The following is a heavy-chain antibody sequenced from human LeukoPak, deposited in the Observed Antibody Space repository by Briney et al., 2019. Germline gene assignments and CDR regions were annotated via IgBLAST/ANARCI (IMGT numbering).Heavy chain of an antibody. Sequence: SETLSLTCAVYGGSFSGYYWSWIRQPPGKGLEWIGEINHSGSTNYNPSLKSRVTISVDTSKNQFSLKLSSVTAADTAVYYCAREEGSNWLTLDYWGQGTLVTVSS. J-gene: IGHJ4*02. CDR2: INHSGST. V-gene: IGHV4-34*01. CDR1: GGSFSGYY. D-gene: IGHD3-9*01. CDR3: AREEGSNWLTLDY.